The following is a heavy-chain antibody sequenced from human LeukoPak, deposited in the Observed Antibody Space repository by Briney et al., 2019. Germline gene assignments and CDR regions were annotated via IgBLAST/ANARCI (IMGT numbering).Heavy chain of an antibody. CDR3: ARAREPRYYYDSSGPLDY. D-gene: IGHD3-22*01. V-gene: IGHV4-34*01. Sequence: SETLSLTCAVYGGSFSGYYWSWIRQPPGKGLEWIGEINHSGSTNYNPSLKSRVTISVDTSKNQFPLKLSSVTAADTAVYYCARAREPRYYYDSSGPLDYWGQGTLVTVSS. CDR1: GGSFSGYY. CDR2: INHSGST. J-gene: IGHJ4*02.